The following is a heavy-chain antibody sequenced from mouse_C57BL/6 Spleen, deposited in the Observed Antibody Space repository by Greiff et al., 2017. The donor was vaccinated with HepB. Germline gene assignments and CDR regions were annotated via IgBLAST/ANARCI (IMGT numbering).Heavy chain of an antibody. Sequence: EVQVVESGGGLVKPGGSLKLSCAASGFTFSDYGMHWVRQAPEKGLEWVAYISSGSSTIYYADTVKGRFTISRDNAKNTLFLQMTSLRSEDTAMYYCARPTGTGANYFDYWGQGTTLTVSS. J-gene: IGHJ2*01. CDR3: ARPTGTGANYFDY. D-gene: IGHD4-1*02. CDR1: GFTFSDYG. CDR2: ISSGSSTI. V-gene: IGHV5-17*01.